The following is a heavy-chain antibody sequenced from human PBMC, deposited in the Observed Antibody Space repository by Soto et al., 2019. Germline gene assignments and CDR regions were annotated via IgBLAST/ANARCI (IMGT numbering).Heavy chain of an antibody. V-gene: IGHV1-3*01. CDR2: INAGNGNT. J-gene: IGHJ5*02. CDR1: GYTFTSYA. CDR3: ARAGYCSGGSCYPRWLDP. D-gene: IGHD2-15*01. Sequence: QVQLVQSGAEVKKPGASVKVSCKASGYTFTSYAMHWVRQAPGQRLEWMGWINAGNGNTKYSQKFQGRVTITRDTSASTAYMELSSLRSEDTAVYYCARAGYCSGGSCYPRWLDPWGQGTLVTVSS.